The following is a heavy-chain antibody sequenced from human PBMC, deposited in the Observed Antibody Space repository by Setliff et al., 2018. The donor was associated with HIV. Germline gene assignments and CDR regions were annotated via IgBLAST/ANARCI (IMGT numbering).Heavy chain of an antibody. V-gene: IGHV1-69*10. J-gene: IGHJ4*02. D-gene: IGHD4-17*01. CDR1: GGSFSTYA. CDR2: IIPLVGVP. Sequence: ASVKVSCKASGGSFSTYAISWARQAPGQGLEWMGGIIPLVGVPIYAQKFQGRVTITADKSTTTDYIELSSLNSEDTALYYCARLQGGLAHPLDYWGQGTLVTVSS. CDR3: ARLQGGLAHPLDY.